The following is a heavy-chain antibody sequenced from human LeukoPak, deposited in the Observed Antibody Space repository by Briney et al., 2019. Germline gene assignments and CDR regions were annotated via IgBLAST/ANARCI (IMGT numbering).Heavy chain of an antibody. CDR1: GGSISSYY. D-gene: IGHD6-19*01. Sequence: SETLSLTCTVSGGSISSYYWSWIRQPPGEGLEWIGYIYYSGSTNYNPSLKSRVTISVDTSKNQFSLKLSSVTAADTAVYYCARHVAWTSGWYWGTDNYYGMDVWGQGTTVTVSS. CDR2: IYYSGST. J-gene: IGHJ6*02. V-gene: IGHV4-59*08. CDR3: ARHVAWTSGWYWGTDNYYGMDV.